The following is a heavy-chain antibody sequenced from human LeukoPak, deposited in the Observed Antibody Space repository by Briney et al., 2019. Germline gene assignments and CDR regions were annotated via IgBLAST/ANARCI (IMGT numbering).Heavy chain of an antibody. CDR2: IYYSGST. CDR3: ARGGSRITMVRGVDNWFDP. V-gene: IGHV4-59*01. CDR1: GGSISSYY. Sequence: SETLSLTCTVSGGSISSYYWSWIRQPPGKGLEWIGYIYYSGSTNYNPSLKSRVTISVDTSKNQFALNLSSVTAADTAVYYCARGGSRITMVRGVDNWFDPWGQGTLVTVSS. D-gene: IGHD3-10*01. J-gene: IGHJ5*02.